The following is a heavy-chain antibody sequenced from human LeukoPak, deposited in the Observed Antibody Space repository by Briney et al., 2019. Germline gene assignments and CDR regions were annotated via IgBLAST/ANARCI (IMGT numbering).Heavy chain of an antibody. V-gene: IGHV4-30-2*01. Sequence: SETLSLTCAVSGGSISSGGYSWSWIRQPPGKGLEWIGYICHSGSTYYNPSLKSRVTISVDRSKNQFSLKLSSVTAADTAVYYCARYCSSTSCYTVDYYYGMDVWGQGTTVTVSS. CDR2: ICHSGST. D-gene: IGHD2-2*02. J-gene: IGHJ6*02. CDR1: GGSISSGGYS. CDR3: ARYCSSTSCYTVDYYYGMDV.